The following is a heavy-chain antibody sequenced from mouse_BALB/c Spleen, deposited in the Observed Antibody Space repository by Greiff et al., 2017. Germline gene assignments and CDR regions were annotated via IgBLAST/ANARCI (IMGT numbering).Heavy chain of an antibody. CDR1: GYTFTSYN. Sequence: QVQLQQPGAELVKPGASVKMSCKASGYTFTSYNMHWVKQTPGQGLEWIGAIYPGNGDTSYNQKFKGKATLTADKSSSTAYMQLSSLTSEDSAVYYCARDLGLRWFAYWGQGTLVTVSA. CDR2: IYPGNGDT. CDR3: ARDLGLRWFAY. V-gene: IGHV1-12*01. D-gene: IGHD3-1*01. J-gene: IGHJ3*01.